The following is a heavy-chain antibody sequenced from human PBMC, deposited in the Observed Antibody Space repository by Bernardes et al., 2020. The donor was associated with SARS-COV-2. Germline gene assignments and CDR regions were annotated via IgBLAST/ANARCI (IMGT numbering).Heavy chain of an antibody. CDR2: IYFTGST. D-gene: IGHD2-15*01. Sequence: SETLSLTCTFSGGAVSRSSYYWAWIRQPPGKGLEWVGSIYFTGSTYYNPSLKSRVTTSIDTSQNQFSLKLGSVTAADTAVYYCAIRSPNLGYCSSGDCYADYYFYGMDVWGQGTTVTVSS. V-gene: IGHV4-39*01. J-gene: IGHJ6*02. CDR1: GGAVSRSSYY. CDR3: AIRSPNLGYCSSGDCYADYYFYGMDV.